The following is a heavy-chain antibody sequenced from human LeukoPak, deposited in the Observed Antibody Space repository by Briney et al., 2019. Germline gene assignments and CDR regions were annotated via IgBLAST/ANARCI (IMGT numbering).Heavy chain of an antibody. V-gene: IGHV1-46*01. Sequence: ASVKVSCKASGYTFTSYYMHWVRQAPGQGLEWMGLINPSGSSTSYAQKFQGRLSLTRDMSTSTDYMELSSLRSEDTAVYYCARQDDILTGYYKGAFDIWGQGTMVTVSS. CDR3: ARQDDILTGYYKGAFDI. CDR1: GYTFTSYY. CDR2: INPSGSST. J-gene: IGHJ3*02. D-gene: IGHD3-9*01.